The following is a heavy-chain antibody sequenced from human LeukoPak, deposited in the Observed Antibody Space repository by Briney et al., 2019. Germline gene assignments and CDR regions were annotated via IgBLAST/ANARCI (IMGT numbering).Heavy chain of an antibody. CDR2: IYYSGST. CDR3: ASSTTVTSDSWFDP. Sequence: SETLSLTCTVSGGSISSGGYYWSWIRQHPGKGLEWIGYIYYSGSTYYNPSLKSRVTISVDTSKNQFSLKLSSVTAADTAVYYCASSTTVTSDSWFDPWGQGTLVTVSS. D-gene: IGHD4-17*01. CDR1: GGSISSGGYY. V-gene: IGHV4-31*03. J-gene: IGHJ5*02.